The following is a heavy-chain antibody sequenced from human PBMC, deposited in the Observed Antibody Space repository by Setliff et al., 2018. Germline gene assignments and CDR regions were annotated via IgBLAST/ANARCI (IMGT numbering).Heavy chain of an antibody. D-gene: IGHD5-12*01. Sequence: PGGSLRLSCAASGFTFSSYSVSWVRQAPGKGLEWVGRTRHKARSYTTEYAASVKGRFTISRDDSRSSLYLQMNSLRAEDTAVYYCVRAFWTYSDYASLACFDYWGQGALVTVSS. CDR1: GFTFSSYS. CDR3: VRAFWTYSDYASLACFDY. J-gene: IGHJ4*02. V-gene: IGHV3-72*01. CDR2: TRHKARSYTT.